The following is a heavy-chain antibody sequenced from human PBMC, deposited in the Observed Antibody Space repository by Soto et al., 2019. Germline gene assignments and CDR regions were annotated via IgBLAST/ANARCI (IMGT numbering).Heavy chain of an antibody. D-gene: IGHD4-17*01. J-gene: IGHJ5*02. V-gene: IGHV3-15*07. Sequence: EVQLVESGGGLVKPGGSLRLSCAASGFTFSNAWMNWVRQAPGKGLEWVGRIKSKTDGGTTDYAAPVKGRFTISRXDSKNTLYLQINSLKIEDTALYYCTTDPTGGWFDPWGQGTLVTVSS. CDR2: IKSKTDGGTT. CDR3: TTDPTGGWFDP. CDR1: GFTFSNAW.